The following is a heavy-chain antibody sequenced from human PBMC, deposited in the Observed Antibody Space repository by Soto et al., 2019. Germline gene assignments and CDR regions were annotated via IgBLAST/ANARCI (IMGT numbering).Heavy chain of an antibody. CDR3: RCARDGSVGVSDY. Sequence: QVQLVESGGGVVQPGRSLRLSCAGSGFNFSNYGMHWVRQAPGKGLQWVAVISYDGSKKYYVDSVKGRFTISRDNSKNTLYLQLCILRADDTAVYYSRCARDGSVGVSDYCGQGTLVTVSS. V-gene: IGHV3-30*03. D-gene: IGHD3-22*01. CDR1: GFNFSNYG. J-gene: IGHJ4*02. CDR2: ISYDGSKK.